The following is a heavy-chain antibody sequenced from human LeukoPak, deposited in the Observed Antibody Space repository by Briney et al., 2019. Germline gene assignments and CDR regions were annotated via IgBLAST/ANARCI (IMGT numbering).Heavy chain of an antibody. CDR3: ARDTAMKR. Sequence: PSETLSLTCTVSGGSINSYCWSWIRQSPGKGLEWIGYIYHSGSTSYNPSLKSRATISVDTSKNQFSLKLSSVTAADTAVYYCARDTAMKRWGQGTLVTVSP. D-gene: IGHD5-18*01. CDR1: GGSINSYC. CDR2: IYHSGST. J-gene: IGHJ4*02. V-gene: IGHV4-59*01.